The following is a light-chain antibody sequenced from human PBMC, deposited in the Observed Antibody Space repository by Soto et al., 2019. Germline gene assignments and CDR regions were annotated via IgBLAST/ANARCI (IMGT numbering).Light chain of an antibody. CDR3: CSYAGSSTFFYV. CDR1: SSDVGSYNL. CDR2: EGS. J-gene: IGLJ1*01. Sequence: HSVLTHPASVSGSPGQSITISCTGTSSDVGSYNLVSWYQQHPGKAPKLMIYEGSKRPSGVSNRSSGSKSGNTASLTISGLQAEDEADYYCCSYAGSSTFFYVLGTGTKVTVL. V-gene: IGLV2-23*03.